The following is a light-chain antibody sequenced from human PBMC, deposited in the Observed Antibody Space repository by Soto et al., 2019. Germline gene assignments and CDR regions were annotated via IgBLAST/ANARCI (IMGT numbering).Light chain of an antibody. CDR3: AAWDVSLSGPRVV. J-gene: IGLJ2*01. CDR1: SSTIGSNY. V-gene: IGLV1-47*01. Sequence: QSVLTQPPSASGTPGQRVTISCSGSSSTIGSNYVYWYQQLPGTAPKLLLYRNNQRPSGVPDRFSGSKSGTSASLAISGRRSEDEDDYYCAAWDVSLSGPRVVFGGGTKVTVL. CDR2: RNN.